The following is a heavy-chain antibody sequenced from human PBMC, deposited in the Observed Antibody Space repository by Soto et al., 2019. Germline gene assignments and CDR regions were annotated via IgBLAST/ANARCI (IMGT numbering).Heavy chain of an antibody. Sequence: KTSETLSLTCAVYGGSFSGYYWSWIRQPPGKGLEWIGEINHSGSTNYNPSLKSRVTISVDTSKNQFSLKLSSVTAADTAVYYCAREYSSSWYVYYYYGMDVWGQGTTVTVSS. CDR2: INHSGST. V-gene: IGHV4-34*01. J-gene: IGHJ6*02. CDR1: GGSFSGYY. CDR3: AREYSSSWYVYYYYGMDV. D-gene: IGHD6-13*01.